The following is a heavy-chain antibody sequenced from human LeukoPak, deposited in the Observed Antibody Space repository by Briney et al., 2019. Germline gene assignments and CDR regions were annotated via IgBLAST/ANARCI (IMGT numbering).Heavy chain of an antibody. CDR1: GFTFSSYG. Sequence: PGRSLRLSCAASGFTFSSYGMHWVRQAPGKGLEWVAVIWYDGSNKYYADSVKGRFTISRDNSKNTLYLQMNSLRAEDTAVYYCARDSSWYVFGHGMDVWGQGTTVTVSS. CDR3: ARDSSWYVFGHGMDV. D-gene: IGHD6-13*01. V-gene: IGHV3-33*01. J-gene: IGHJ6*02. CDR2: IWYDGSNK.